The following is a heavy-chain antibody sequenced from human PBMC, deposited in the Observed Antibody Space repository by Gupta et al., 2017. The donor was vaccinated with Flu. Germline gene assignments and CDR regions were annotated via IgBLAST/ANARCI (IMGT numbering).Heavy chain of an antibody. Sequence: WVSVIRAGGGSTYYADSVKGRFTISRDNSKNTLYLQMTSLRAEDTAVFYCAKDGQNYYDTSGYYYPSGAFDIWGQGTMLTVSS. CDR3: AKDGQNYYDTSGYYYPSGAFDI. D-gene: IGHD3-22*01. J-gene: IGHJ3*02. CDR2: IRAGGGST. V-gene: IGHV3-23*01.